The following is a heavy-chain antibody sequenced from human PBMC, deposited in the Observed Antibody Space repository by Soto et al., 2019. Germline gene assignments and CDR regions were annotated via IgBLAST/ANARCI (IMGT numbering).Heavy chain of an antibody. D-gene: IGHD2-2*01. V-gene: IGHV5-51*03. J-gene: IGHJ6*02. Sequence: EVQLVQSGAEVKKPGKSLKISCKGSGYSFTSYWIGWERQMPGIGLEWMGIIYPGDSDTRYGPSYQCQVTMSANKCITTAYLQWSSLKASDTAIYYCARLYCSSTSCHNYYGMDVWGQGTTVTVSS. CDR3: ARLYCSSTSCHNYYGMDV. CDR2: IYPGDSDT. CDR1: GYSFTSYW.